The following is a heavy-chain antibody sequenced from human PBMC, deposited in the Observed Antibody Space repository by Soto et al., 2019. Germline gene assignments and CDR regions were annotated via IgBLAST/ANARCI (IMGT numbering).Heavy chain of an antibody. CDR2: IIPIFGTA. CDR1: GGTFSSYA. V-gene: IGHV1-69*13. D-gene: IGHD3-3*01. CDR3: AREAARHDFWSGYSARKFFDY. J-gene: IGHJ4*02. Sequence: SVKVSCKASGGTFSSYAISWVRQAPGQGLEWMGGIIPIFGTANYAQKFQGRVTITADESTSTAYMELSSLRSEDTAVYYCAREAARHDFWSGYSARKFFDYWGQGTLVTVSS.